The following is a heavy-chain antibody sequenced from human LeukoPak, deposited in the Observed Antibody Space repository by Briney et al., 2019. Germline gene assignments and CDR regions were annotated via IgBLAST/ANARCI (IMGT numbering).Heavy chain of an antibody. D-gene: IGHD3-10*01. V-gene: IGHV3-30*02. CDR2: IRSDRSNT. CDR3: AIIPLGGRFDY. Sequence: GGAPRLSCAKSGFSFRDFYMQRGRQAPGPGVGGGAFIRSDRSNTYYGDSVKGRFTISRDNSKKILHLQMNSLRPGDTALYYCAIIPLGGRFDYWGQGTLVIVSS. J-gene: IGHJ4*02. CDR1: GFSFRDFY.